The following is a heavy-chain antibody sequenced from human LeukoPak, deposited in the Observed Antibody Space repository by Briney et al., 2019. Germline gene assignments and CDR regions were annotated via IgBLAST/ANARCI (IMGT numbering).Heavy chain of an antibody. CDR1: GFTFSSYW. D-gene: IGHD2-2*01. V-gene: IGHV4-4*02. CDR3: ARAGQGYCTSTSCYLSLDY. Sequence: PGGSLRLSCAASGFTFSSYWMSWVRQPPGKGLEWIGQIYHSGSTNYNPSLKSRVAMSIDKSKNQFSLNVNSVTAADTAVYYCARAGQGYCTSTSCYLSLDYWGQGTLVTVSS. CDR2: IYHSGST. J-gene: IGHJ4*02.